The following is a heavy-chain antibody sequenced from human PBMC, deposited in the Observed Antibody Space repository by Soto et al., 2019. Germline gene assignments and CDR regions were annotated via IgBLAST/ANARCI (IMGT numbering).Heavy chain of an antibody. Sequence: PGGSLRLSCRASGFIFSNYGMHWVRQAPGKGLEWVSLISYDGSEKYHADSVKGRFTISRDNVKNTLSLQMSSLRPEDTAVYYCAKVGSFGYGSNSDIEYWGQGALVTVSS. CDR2: ISYDGSEK. J-gene: IGHJ4*02. D-gene: IGHD2-2*03. V-gene: IGHV3-30*18. CDR1: GFIFSNYG. CDR3: AKVGSFGYGSNSDIEY.